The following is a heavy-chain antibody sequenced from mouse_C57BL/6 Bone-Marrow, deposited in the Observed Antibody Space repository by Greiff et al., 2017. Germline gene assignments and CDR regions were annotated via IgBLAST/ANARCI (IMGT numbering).Heavy chain of an antibody. Sequence: QVQLQQPGAELVKPGASVKMSCKASGYTFTSYWITWVKQRPGQGLEWIGDIYPGSGSTNYNEKFKSKATLTLDTSSCTAYMQRSSLTSEDAAVYYCAREGDYYGSTYYAMDYWGQGTSVTVSS. J-gene: IGHJ4*01. V-gene: IGHV1-55*01. CDR3: AREGDYYGSTYYAMDY. D-gene: IGHD1-1*01. CDR1: GYTFTSYW. CDR2: IYPGSGST.